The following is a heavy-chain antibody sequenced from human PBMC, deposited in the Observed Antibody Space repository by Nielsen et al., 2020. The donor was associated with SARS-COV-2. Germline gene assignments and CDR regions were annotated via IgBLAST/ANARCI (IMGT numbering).Heavy chain of an antibody. CDR3: ARQLGGGGWYFYYGMDV. CDR2: IYYSGST. Sequence: SETLSLTCTVSGGPISSSSYYWGWIRQPPGKGLEWIGSIYYSGSTYYNPSLKSRVTISVDTSKNQFSLKLGSVTAADTAVYYCARQLGGGGWYFYYGMDVWGQGTTVTVSS. CDR1: GGPISSSSYY. J-gene: IGHJ6*02. D-gene: IGHD6-19*01. V-gene: IGHV4-39*01.